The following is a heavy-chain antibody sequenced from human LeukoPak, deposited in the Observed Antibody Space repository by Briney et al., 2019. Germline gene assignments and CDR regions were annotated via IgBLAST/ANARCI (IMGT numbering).Heavy chain of an antibody. CDR1: GFTFSSYE. CDR3: ARDPGPGVNYNWFDP. V-gene: IGHV3-48*03. CDR2: ISSSGSTI. D-gene: IGHD1-14*01. Sequence: GGSLRLSCAASGFTFSSYEMNWVRQAPGKGLEWVSYISSSGSTIYYADSVKGRFTISRDNSKNTLYLQMNSLRAEDTAVYYCARDPGPGVNYNWFDPWGQGTLVTVSS. J-gene: IGHJ5*02.